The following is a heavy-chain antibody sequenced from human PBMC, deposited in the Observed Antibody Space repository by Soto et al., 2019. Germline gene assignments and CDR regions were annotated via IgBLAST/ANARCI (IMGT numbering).Heavy chain of an antibody. CDR3: ARDVVVVPAAIPFPGGYYGMDV. D-gene: IGHD2-2*02. J-gene: IGHJ6*02. CDR1: GGSISSGGYY. V-gene: IGHV4-30-4*08. Sequence: SETLSLTCTVSGGSISSGGYYWSWIRQHPGKGLEWIGYIYYSGSTYYNPSLKSRVTISVHTSKNQFSLKLSSVTAADTAVYYCARDVVVVPAAIPFPGGYYGMDVWGQGTTVTVSS. CDR2: IYYSGST.